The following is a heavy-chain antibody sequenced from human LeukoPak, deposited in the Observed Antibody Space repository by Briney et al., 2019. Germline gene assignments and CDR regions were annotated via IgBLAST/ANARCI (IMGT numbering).Heavy chain of an antibody. CDR3: ARIFYQYGLDV. Sequence: GGSLRLSCAASGFTFTSYEMNWVRQAPGKGLEWVSYISSSDSTTYYADSVKGRLTISRDNAKNSLYLQMNSLRAEDTAVYYCARIFYQYGLDVWGQGTTVTVSS. V-gene: IGHV3-48*03. D-gene: IGHD2-15*01. CDR1: GFTFTSYE. CDR2: ISSSDSTT. J-gene: IGHJ6*02.